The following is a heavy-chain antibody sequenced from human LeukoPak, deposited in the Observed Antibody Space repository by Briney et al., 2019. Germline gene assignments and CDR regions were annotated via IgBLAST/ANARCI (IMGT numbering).Heavy chain of an antibody. D-gene: IGHD1-7*01. Sequence: GGSLRLSCAASGFTFSNYGMTWVRQDPGKGLEWVSAISGGGNSKYYADSVKGRFTISRANSKHWLYLQMNSLRTEDTAVNECAKAPSSGQLELDFDYWGQGTLVTVSS. CDR2: ISGGGNSK. CDR3: AKAPSSGQLELDFDY. V-gene: IGHV3-23*01. J-gene: IGHJ4*02. CDR1: GFTFSNYG.